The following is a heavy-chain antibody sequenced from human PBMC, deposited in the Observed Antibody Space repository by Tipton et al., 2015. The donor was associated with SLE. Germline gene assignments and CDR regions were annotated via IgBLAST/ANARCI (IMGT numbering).Heavy chain of an antibody. CDR1: GGSIYSSSYY. CDR2: IFYTGTT. J-gene: IGHJ4*02. D-gene: IGHD1-1*01. V-gene: IGHV4-39*07. Sequence: TLSLTCTVSGGSIYSSSYYWGWIRQPPGKGLEWMGSIFYTGTTYNNPSLKSRVTLSLDTSKNQFSLNLTSLTAADTAVYFCARREGNWPSHFDSWGQGALVTVAS. CDR3: ARREGNWPSHFDS.